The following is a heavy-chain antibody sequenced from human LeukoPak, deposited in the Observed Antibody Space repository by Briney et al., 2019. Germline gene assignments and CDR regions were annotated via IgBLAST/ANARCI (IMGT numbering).Heavy chain of an antibody. J-gene: IGHJ4*02. CDR3: ARALRRERYSSPPGG. V-gene: IGHV4-39*07. Sequence: SETLSLTCTVSGGSISSSSYYWGWIRQPPGKGLEWIGNIYYSGSTYYNPSLKSRVTISVDTSKNQFSLKLSSVTAADTAVYYCARALRRERYSSPPGGWGQGTLVTVSS. CDR2: IYYSGST. D-gene: IGHD6-13*01. CDR1: GGSISSSSYY.